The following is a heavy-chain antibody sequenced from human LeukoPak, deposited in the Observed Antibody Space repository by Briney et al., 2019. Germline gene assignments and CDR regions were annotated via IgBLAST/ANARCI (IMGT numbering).Heavy chain of an antibody. CDR1: GGSISSGGYY. CDR3: ARPYYYDSSGYSAPGY. J-gene: IGHJ4*02. D-gene: IGHD3-22*01. Sequence: LSLTCTVSGGSISSGGYYWSWIRQAPGKGLEWVSYISSSGSTIYYADSVKGRFTISRDNAKNSLYLQMNSLRAEDTAVYYCARPYYYDSSGYSAPGYWGQGTLVTVSS. CDR2: ISSSGSTI. V-gene: IGHV3-11*04.